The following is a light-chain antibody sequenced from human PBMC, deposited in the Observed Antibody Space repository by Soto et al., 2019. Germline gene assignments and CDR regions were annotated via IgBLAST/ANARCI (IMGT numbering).Light chain of an antibody. CDR1: QSFSSY. Sequence: EIVLTQSPATLSLSPGERATLSCRASQSFSSYLAWYQQKPGQAPRLLIYDASKRATGIPARFSGSGSGTDFTLTISSLEPEDFAVYYCQQRGETFGQGTKVEIK. CDR2: DAS. CDR3: QQRGET. J-gene: IGKJ1*01. V-gene: IGKV3-11*01.